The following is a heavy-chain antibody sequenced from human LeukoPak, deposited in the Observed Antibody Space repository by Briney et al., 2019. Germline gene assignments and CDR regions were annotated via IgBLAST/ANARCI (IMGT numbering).Heavy chain of an antibody. CDR3: ARVSYRSGWYSAFDI. CDR2: IYSGGST. V-gene: IGHV3-66*01. J-gene: IGHJ3*02. CDR1: GFTVSSNY. Sequence: GGSLRLSCAASGFTVSSNYMSWVRQAPGKGLEWVSVIYSGGSTYYADSVKGRFTISRDNSKNTLYLQMNSLRAEDTAVYYCARVSYRSGWYSAFDIWGQGTMVTVSS. D-gene: IGHD6-19*01.